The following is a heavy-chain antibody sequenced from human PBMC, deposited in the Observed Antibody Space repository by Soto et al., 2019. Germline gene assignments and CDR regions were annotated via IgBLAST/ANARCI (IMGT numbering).Heavy chain of an antibody. CDR3: ARHIDGYNAFDI. CDR2: IYYSGST. CDR1: GGSISSNSYY. V-gene: IGHV4-39*01. Sequence: PSETLSLTCTVSGGSISSNSYYWGWIRQPPGKGLEWSGCIYYSGSTYYNPSLKSRVTISVDTSKNQFSLKLSSVTAADTAVYYCARHIDGYNAFDIWGQGTMVTVSS. J-gene: IGHJ3*02. D-gene: IGHD5-12*01.